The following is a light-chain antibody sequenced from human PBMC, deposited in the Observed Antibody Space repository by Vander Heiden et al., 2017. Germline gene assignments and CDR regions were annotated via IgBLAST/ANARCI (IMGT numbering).Light chain of an antibody. CDR2: DAS. CDR3: QQYDNLPLFT. CDR1: QDISNY. V-gene: IGKV1-33*01. J-gene: IGKJ3*01. Sequence: DLQMTQSQSSLSASVGDRVTITCQASQDISNYLNWYQQKPGKAPKLLIYDASNLETGVPSRFSGSGSGTDFTFTISSLQPEDIATYYCQQYDNLPLFTFGPGTKVDIK.